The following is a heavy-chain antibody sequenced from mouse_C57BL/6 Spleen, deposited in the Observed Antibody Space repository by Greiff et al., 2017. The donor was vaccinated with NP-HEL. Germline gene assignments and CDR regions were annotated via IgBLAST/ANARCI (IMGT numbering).Heavy chain of an antibody. D-gene: IGHD3-1*01. CDR3: ARKSTRASY. CDR1: GYTFTSYT. Sequence: VQLQQSGAELVKPGASVKMSCKASGYTFTSYTMHWVKQRPGQGLEWIGYINPSSGYTKYNQKFKDKATLTADKSSSTADMQLSSLTSADSAVYYCARKSTRASYWGQGTTLTVSS. V-gene: IGHV1-4*01. CDR2: INPSSGYT. J-gene: IGHJ2*01.